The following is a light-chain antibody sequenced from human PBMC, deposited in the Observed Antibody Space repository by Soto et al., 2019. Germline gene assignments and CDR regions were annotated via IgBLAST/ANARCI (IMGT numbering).Light chain of an antibody. J-gene: IGKJ5*01. CDR3: QQLNSFPIT. CDR2: AAS. V-gene: IGKV1-9*01. CDR1: QGISNH. Sequence: IRLPQSPSSLSESVVDRVTITYRASQGISNHLAWYQQKPGKAPKLLIYAASTLQSGVPSRLRGSGSGTEFTLTITSLQTEDFATYYCQQLNSFPITFGQGTRLEI.